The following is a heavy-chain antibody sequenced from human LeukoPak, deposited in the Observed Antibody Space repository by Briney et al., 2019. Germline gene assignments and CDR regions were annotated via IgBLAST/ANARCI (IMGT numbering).Heavy chain of an antibody. V-gene: IGHV3-23*01. Sequence: GGSLRLSCAASGFTFSSYAMRWVRHAPGKGLEWVSAISGSGGSTYYADSAKGRFTISRDNSKNTLYLQMNSLRAEDTAVYYCAKEVTDYGDYVFWKFRFEENWFDPWGQGTLVTVSS. J-gene: IGHJ5*02. CDR1: GFTFSSYA. CDR3: AKEVTDYGDYVFWKFRFEENWFDP. CDR2: ISGSGGST. D-gene: IGHD4-17*01.